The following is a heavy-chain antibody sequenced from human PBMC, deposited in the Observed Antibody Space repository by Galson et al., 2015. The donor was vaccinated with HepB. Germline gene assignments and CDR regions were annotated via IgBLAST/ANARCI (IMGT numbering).Heavy chain of an antibody. CDR1: GFTFSSYG. CDR2: ISYDGSNK. D-gene: IGHD2-2*01. V-gene: IGHV3-30*18. J-gene: IGHJ4*02. Sequence: SLRLSCAASGFTFSSYGMHWVRQAPGKGLEWVAVISYDGSNKYYADSVKGRFTISRDNSKNTLYLQMNSLRAEDTAVYYCAKDPDIVVVPAAPGFDYWGQGTLVTVSS. CDR3: AKDPDIVVVPAAPGFDY.